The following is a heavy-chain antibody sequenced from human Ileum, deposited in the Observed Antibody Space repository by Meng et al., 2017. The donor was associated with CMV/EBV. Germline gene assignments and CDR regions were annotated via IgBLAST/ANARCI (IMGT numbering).Heavy chain of an antibody. D-gene: IGHD5-18*01. CDR1: GFTFDDYA. CDR2: IRWDGGST. V-gene: IGHV3-43D*03. Sequence: GGSLRLSCAASGFTFDDYAMHWVRQAPGKGLEWVSLIRWDGGSTYYADSVKGRFTISRDNSKNSLYLQMNSLRAEDTALYYCAKSHSYGYGYYYYGMDVWGQGTTVTVSS. J-gene: IGHJ6*02. CDR3: AKSHSYGYGYYYYGMDV.